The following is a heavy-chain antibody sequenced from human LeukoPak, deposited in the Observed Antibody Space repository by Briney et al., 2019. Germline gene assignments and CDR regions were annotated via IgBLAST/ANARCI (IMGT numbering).Heavy chain of an antibody. Sequence: SETLSLTCTVSGGSISSGGYYWSWIRQPPGKGLGWIGEINHSGSTNYNPSLKSRVTISVDTSKNQFSLKLSSVTAADTAVYYCARVKVRAWGSYRYNPRPNDAFDIWGQGTMVTVSS. D-gene: IGHD3-16*02. CDR2: INHSGST. CDR1: GGSISSGGYY. V-gene: IGHV4-39*07. J-gene: IGHJ3*02. CDR3: ARVKVRAWGSYRYNPRPNDAFDI.